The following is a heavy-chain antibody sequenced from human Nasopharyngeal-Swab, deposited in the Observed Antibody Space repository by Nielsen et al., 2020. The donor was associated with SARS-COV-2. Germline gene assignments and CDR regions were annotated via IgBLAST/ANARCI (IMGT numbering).Heavy chain of an antibody. CDR1: GGSISSSSYY. J-gene: IGHJ4*02. V-gene: IGHV4-39*01. CDR2: IYYSGST. CDR3: ARRLVVTPGPFGY. D-gene: IGHD4-23*01. Sequence: SETLSLTCTVSGGSISSSSYYWGWIRQPPGKGLEWIGSIYYSGSTYYNPSLKSRVTISVDTSKNQFSLKLSSVTAADTAVYYCARRLVVTPGPFGYWGQGTLVTVSS.